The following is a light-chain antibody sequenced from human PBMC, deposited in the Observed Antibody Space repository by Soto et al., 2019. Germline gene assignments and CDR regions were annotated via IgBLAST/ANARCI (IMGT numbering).Light chain of an antibody. V-gene: IGKV3-20*01. CDR3: QQYGGSMT. CDR1: QSLSSSY. J-gene: IGKJ5*01. CDR2: GAS. Sequence: EIVLTQPPGTLSLSPGDTATLSCRASQSLSSSYLAWYQQRPGQAPRLLIYGASTRATGIPDRFSGSGSGTDFTLTITRLDPEDFAVYYCQQYGGSMTFGQGTRLEIE.